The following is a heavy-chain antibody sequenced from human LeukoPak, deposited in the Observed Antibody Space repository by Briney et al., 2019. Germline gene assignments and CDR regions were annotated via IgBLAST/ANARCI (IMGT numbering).Heavy chain of an antibody. D-gene: IGHD3-22*01. CDR3: ARAGDDSSGYYFVNFDY. CDR1: AYSISRGYY. V-gene: IGHV4-38-2*02. CDR2: IYHSGTA. Sequence: SETLSLTCTVSAYSISRGYYWGWIRQPPGKGLEWIGNIYHSGTAYYNPSLKNRVTISVDTSKNQFSLKLSSVTAADTAVYYCARAGDDSSGYYFVNFDYWGQGTLVTVSS. J-gene: IGHJ4*02.